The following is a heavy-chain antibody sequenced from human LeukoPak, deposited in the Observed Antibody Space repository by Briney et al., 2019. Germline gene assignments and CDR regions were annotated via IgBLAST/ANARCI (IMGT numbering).Heavy chain of an antibody. Sequence: ASVKVSCKASGYTFTSYAMHWVRQAPGQRLEWMGWINAGNGNTKYSQKFQGRVTITRDTSASTAYMELSSLRSEDTAVYYCANGPGYYDFWSGRGDWFDPWGQETLVTVSS. V-gene: IGHV1-3*01. CDR3: ANGPGYYDFWSGRGDWFDP. CDR2: INAGNGNT. D-gene: IGHD3-3*01. J-gene: IGHJ5*02. CDR1: GYTFTSYA.